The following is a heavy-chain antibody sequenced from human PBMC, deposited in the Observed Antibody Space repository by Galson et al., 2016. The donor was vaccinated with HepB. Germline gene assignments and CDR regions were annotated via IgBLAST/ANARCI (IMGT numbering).Heavy chain of an antibody. CDR3: ARDFLFAHDL. J-gene: IGHJ5*02. CDR1: GFTFSXXX. V-gene: IGHV3-7*03. CDR2: XXQDXXXE. D-gene: IGHD3-3*01. Sequence: SLRLSCAASGFTFSXXXMAXXXHTXXXGLXXVAXXXQDXXXEXXXDSXXGRFTISRDNAKNSLXLQMNXLRAEDTAXYYCARDFLFAHDLWGPGTLVTVSS.